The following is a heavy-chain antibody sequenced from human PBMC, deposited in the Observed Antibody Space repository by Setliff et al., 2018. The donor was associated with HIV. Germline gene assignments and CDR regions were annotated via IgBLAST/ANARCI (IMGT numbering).Heavy chain of an antibody. Sequence: GASVKVSCKASGYIFTRSGFNWVRQAPGQGLEWIGWISAYNGNTYSAQKFQGRVTMTTDSSTSTAYMELRSLRSDDTAMYYCARSGWTNYVVSPPSAMDVWGQGTTVNVSS. D-gene: IGHD4-4*01. CDR2: ISAYNGNT. CDR3: ARSGWTNYVVSPPSAMDV. J-gene: IGHJ6*02. CDR1: GYIFTRSG. V-gene: IGHV1-18*01.